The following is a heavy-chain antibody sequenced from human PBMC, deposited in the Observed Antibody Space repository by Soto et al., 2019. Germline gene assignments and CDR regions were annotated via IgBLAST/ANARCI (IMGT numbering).Heavy chain of an antibody. D-gene: IGHD2-15*01. Sequence: EVQLVESGGGLVQPGGSLRLSCAASGFTFSSYWMHWVRQAPGKGLVWVSRINSDGSSTSYADSVKGRFTISRDNAKNTLYLQRNSLSAEDTAVYYCVRTSLVVAAATREDYWGQGTLVTVSS. CDR3: VRTSLVVAAATREDY. J-gene: IGHJ4*02. CDR1: GFTFSSYW. CDR2: INSDGSST. V-gene: IGHV3-74*01.